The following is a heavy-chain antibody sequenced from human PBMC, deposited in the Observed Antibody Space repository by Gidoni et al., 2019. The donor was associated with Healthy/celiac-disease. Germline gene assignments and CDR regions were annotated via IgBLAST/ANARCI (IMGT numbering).Heavy chain of an antibody. Sequence: EVQLLESGGGLVQPGGSLRLSCATSGFTFRSYTMNWVRQAPGEGLEWVSAISGSGGSTYYADSVKGRFTISRDNSKNTLYLQMNSLRVEDTAIYYCASPRRGSHFLEWFTFDYWGQGTLVTVSS. CDR1: GFTFRSYT. V-gene: IGHV3-23*01. D-gene: IGHD3-3*01. CDR3: ASPRRGSHFLEWFTFDY. J-gene: IGHJ4*02. CDR2: ISGSGGST.